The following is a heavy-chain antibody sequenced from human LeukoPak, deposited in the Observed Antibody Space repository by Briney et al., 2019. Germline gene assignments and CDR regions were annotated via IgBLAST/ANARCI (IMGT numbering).Heavy chain of an antibody. CDR2: IWYDGSNK. CDR3: ARVFEYYDSSGYPDY. D-gene: IGHD3-22*01. J-gene: IGHJ4*02. Sequence: GGSLRLSCAAPGFTFSSYGMHWVRQAPGKGLEWVAVIWYDGSNKYYADSVKGRFTISRDNSKNTLYLQLNSLRAEDTAVYYCARVFEYYDSSGYPDYWGQGTLVTVSS. V-gene: IGHV3-33*01. CDR1: GFTFSSYG.